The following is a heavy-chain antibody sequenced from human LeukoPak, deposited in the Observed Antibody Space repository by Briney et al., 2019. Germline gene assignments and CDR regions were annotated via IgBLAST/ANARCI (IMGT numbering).Heavy chain of an antibody. Sequence: ASVKVSCTASGYTFTSYYMHWVRQAPGQGLEWMGIINPSGGSTTYAQKVQGRVTMTRNTSISTAYMELSSLRSEDTAVYYCARRVLISYNWFDPWGQGTLVTVSS. J-gene: IGHJ5*02. V-gene: IGHV1-46*01. CDR2: INPSGGST. D-gene: IGHD2-8*01. CDR3: ARRVLISYNWFDP. CDR1: GYTFTSYY.